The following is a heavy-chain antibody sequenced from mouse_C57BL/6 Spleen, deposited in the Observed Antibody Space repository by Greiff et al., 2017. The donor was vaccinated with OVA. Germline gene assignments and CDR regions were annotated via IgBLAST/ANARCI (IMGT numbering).Heavy chain of an antibody. CDR3: TRGLPLYYYARDY. CDR1: GFSLTSYA. Sequence: VQLQQSGPGLVAPSQSLSLTCTVSGFSLTSYAISWVRQPPGQGLEWLGVIWTGGGTNYNSALNSRLSISKDNSKSQVFLKMNRLQTDDTARYYCTRGLPLYYYARDYWGQGTSVTVSS. CDR2: IWTGGGT. D-gene: IGHD2-2*01. V-gene: IGHV2-9-1*01. J-gene: IGHJ4*01.